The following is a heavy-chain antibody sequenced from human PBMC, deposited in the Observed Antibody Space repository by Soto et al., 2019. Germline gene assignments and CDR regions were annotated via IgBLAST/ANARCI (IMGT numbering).Heavy chain of an antibody. CDR2: IVPVFGTG. J-gene: IGHJ4*02. Sequence: QVQLVQSGAEVKKPGSSVKVSCKASGGTFSSYAISWVRQAPGQGLEWMGGIVPVFGTGNYAKKFQGRVTITGDESTSTAYMELSSLRSGDTAVYYCASITGTRGGAGWGQGNLVTVSS. D-gene: IGHD1-7*01. CDR3: ASITGTRGGAG. V-gene: IGHV1-69*01. CDR1: GGTFSSYA.